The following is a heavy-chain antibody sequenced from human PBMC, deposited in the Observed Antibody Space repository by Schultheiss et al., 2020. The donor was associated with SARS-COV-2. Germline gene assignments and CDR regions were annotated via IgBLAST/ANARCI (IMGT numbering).Heavy chain of an antibody. CDR2: IYYSGTT. J-gene: IGHJ4*02. CDR1: GDSISSGGSY. Sequence: SETLSLTCAVSGDSISSGGSYLTWIRQHPGKGLEWIGYIYYSGTTYYNPSLKSRVTISVDTSNNQFSLKLTSVTAADTALYYCARARPGYYYFDYWGQGTLVTVSS. CDR3: ARARPGYYYFDY. V-gene: IGHV4-31*11. D-gene: IGHD5-18*01.